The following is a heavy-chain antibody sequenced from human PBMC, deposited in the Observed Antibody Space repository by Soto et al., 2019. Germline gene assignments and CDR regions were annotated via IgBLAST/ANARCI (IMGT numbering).Heavy chain of an antibody. CDR3: ASLRPLYVDYGPNYYYYGMDV. J-gene: IGHJ6*02. CDR1: GGTFSSYA. CDR2: IIPIFGTA. D-gene: IGHD4-17*01. V-gene: IGHV1-69*01. Sequence: QVQLVQSGAEVKKPGSSVKVSCKASGGTFSSYAISWVRQAPGQGLEWMGGIIPIFGTANYAQKFQGRVTITADETTSTAYMELSSLRSEDTAVYYCASLRPLYVDYGPNYYYYGMDVWGQGTTVTVSS.